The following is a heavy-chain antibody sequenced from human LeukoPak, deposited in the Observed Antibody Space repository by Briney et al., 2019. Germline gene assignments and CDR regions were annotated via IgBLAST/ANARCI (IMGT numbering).Heavy chain of an antibody. Sequence: ASVNVSCKASGYTFTSYYMHWVRQAPGQGLEWMGIINPSGGSTSYAQKFQGRVTMTRDTSTSTVYMELSSLRSEDTAVYYCARVGGLYCGGDCYRFDYWGQGTLVTVSS. CDR1: GYTFTSYY. V-gene: IGHV1-46*01. J-gene: IGHJ4*02. CDR2: INPSGGST. CDR3: ARVGGLYCGGDCYRFDY. D-gene: IGHD2-21*02.